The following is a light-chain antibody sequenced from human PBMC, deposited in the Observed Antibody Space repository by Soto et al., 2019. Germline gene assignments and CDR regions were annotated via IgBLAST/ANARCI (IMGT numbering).Light chain of an antibody. CDR2: GAS. V-gene: IGKV3-15*01. Sequence: EIVMTQSPAALSVSPAERATLSWGASQSVSSNLAWYQQKPGQAPRLLIYGASTRATGVPARFSGSGSGTEFTLTISTLQSEDFAVYYCQQYDNWPPLTFGGGTKVDIK. CDR1: QSVSSN. J-gene: IGKJ4*01. CDR3: QQYDNWPPLT.